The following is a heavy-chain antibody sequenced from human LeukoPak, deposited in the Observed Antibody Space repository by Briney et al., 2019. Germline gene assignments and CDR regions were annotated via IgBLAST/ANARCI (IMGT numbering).Heavy chain of an antibody. CDR2: ISGSGGSI. V-gene: IGHV3-23*01. Sequence: GGSLRLSCAASGFTFSSYAMSWVRQAPGKGLEWVSAISGSGGSIYYADSVKGRFTISRDNAKNSLYLQMNSLRAEDTAVYYCARDGVIYDSSGYYYDYWGQGTLVTVSS. D-gene: IGHD3-22*01. J-gene: IGHJ4*02. CDR3: ARDGVIYDSSGYYYDY. CDR1: GFTFSSYA.